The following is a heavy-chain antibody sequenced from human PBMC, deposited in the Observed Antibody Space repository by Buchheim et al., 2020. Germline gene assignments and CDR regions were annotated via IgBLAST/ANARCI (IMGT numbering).Heavy chain of an antibody. Sequence: EVQLLESGGGLVQPGGSLRLSCAASGFTFSSYAMSWVRQAPGKGLEWVSAISGSGGSKYYADSVKGRFTISRDNSKNKLDLQMNSLRAEDTAVYYCRGLGGYDRYYYYMDVWGKGTT. CDR1: GFTFSSYA. CDR3: RGLGGYDRYYYYMDV. J-gene: IGHJ6*03. CDR2: ISGSGGSK. V-gene: IGHV3-23*01. D-gene: IGHD5-12*01.